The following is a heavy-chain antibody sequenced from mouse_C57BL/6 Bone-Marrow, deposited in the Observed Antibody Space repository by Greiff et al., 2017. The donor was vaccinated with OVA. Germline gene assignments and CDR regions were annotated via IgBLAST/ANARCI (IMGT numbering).Heavy chain of an antibody. Sequence: QVQLKESGPELVKPGASVKISCKASGYAFSSSWMNWVKQRPGKGLEWIGRIYPGDGDTNYNGKFKGKATLTADKSSSTAYMQLSSLTSEDSAVYFCAREGPYSNLFAYWGQGTLVTVSA. D-gene: IGHD2-5*01. CDR2: IYPGDGDT. CDR1: GYAFSSSW. CDR3: AREGPYSNLFAY. J-gene: IGHJ3*01. V-gene: IGHV1-82*01.